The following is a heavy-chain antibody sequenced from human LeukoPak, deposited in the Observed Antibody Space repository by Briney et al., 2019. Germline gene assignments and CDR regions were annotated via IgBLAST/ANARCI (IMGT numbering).Heavy chain of an antibody. D-gene: IGHD3-10*01. Sequence: SETLPLTCTVSGGSISSSSYYWGWIRQPPGKGLEWIGYIYYSGSTNYNPSLKSRVTISVDTSKNQFSLKLSSVTAADTAVYYCASLNRPLWFGPGVGWFDPWGQGTLVTVSS. CDR2: IYYSGST. CDR3: ASLNRPLWFGPGVGWFDP. J-gene: IGHJ5*02. CDR1: GGSISSSSYY. V-gene: IGHV4-61*05.